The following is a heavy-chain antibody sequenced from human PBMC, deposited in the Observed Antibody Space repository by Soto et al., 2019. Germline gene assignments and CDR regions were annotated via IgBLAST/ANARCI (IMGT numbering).Heavy chain of an antibody. V-gene: IGHV3-30-3*01. J-gene: IGHJ3*02. CDR2: ISYDGSNK. CDR3: ARDHIGAFDI. CDR1: GFTFSSYA. Sequence: GGSLRLSCAASGFTFSSYAMHWVRQAPGKGLEWVAVISYDGSNKYYADSVKGRFTISRDNSKNTLYLQMNSLRAEDTAVYYCARDHIGAFDIWGKGTMVTVSS.